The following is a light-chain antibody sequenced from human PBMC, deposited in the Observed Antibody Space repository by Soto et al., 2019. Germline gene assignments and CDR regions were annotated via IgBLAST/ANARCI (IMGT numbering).Light chain of an antibody. J-gene: IGKJ2*01. CDR2: AAS. CDR1: QRMTICL. V-gene: IGKV3-20*01. Sequence: EIVLTQSPDTLSLSPGDRVSLSCRASQRMTICLFAWFQQQPGVAPRLLIHAASTRASGVPDRFTGGGSGTEFVLTIRSVEPEDFAVYYCQQYGRSPFTFGLGTKLEIK. CDR3: QQYGRSPFT.